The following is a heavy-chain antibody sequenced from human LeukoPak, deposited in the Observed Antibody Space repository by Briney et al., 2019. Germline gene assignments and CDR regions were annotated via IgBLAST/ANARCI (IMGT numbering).Heavy chain of an antibody. J-gene: IGHJ5*02. CDR1: GGSFSGYY. Sequence: PSETLSLTCAVYGGSFSGYYWSWIRQPPGKGLEWIGEINHSGSTNYNPSLKSRVTISVDTSKNQFSLKLSSATAADTAAYYCARGREWWQQGNWFDPWGQGTLVTVSS. CDR2: INHSGST. V-gene: IGHV4-34*01. D-gene: IGHD2-15*01. CDR3: ARGREWWQQGNWFDP.